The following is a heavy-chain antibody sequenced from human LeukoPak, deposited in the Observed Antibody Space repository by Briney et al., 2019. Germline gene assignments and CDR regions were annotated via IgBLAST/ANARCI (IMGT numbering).Heavy chain of an antibody. Sequence: SETLSLTCTVSGDSINNYYWNWIRQPPGKGLEWIGYIYYSGSTNYNPSLTSRVTISIDTSKKHFSLKLTSVTAADTAVYYCARRRVLTGSSRGDAFDIWGQGTVVTVSS. J-gene: IGHJ3*02. CDR2: IYYSGST. CDR3: ARRRVLTGSSRGDAFDI. V-gene: IGHV4-59*08. D-gene: IGHD3-9*01. CDR1: GDSINNYY.